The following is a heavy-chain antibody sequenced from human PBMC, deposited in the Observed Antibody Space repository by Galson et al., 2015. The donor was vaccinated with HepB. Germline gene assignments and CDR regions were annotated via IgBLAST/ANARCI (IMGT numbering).Heavy chain of an antibody. CDR3: TRGAYSANYKIGGYWYFDL. V-gene: IGHV4-59*01. CDR1: GGSISGFY. Sequence: LSLTCTVSGGSISGFYWSWIRQPPGKGLEWIGYIFSSGSTSYNSSLKSRIAFSVDTSKNQFSLRLNSVTAADTAVYYCTRGAYSANYKIGGYWYFDLWGRGTLVTVSS. D-gene: IGHD1-26*01. J-gene: IGHJ2*01. CDR2: IFSSGST.